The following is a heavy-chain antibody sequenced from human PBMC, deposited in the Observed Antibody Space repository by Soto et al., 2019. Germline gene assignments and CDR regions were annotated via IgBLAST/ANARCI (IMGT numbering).Heavy chain of an antibody. Sequence: QVQLVQSGAEVKKPGASVKVSCKASGYTFTSYAMHWVRQAPGQRLEWMGWINAGIGNTKYSQKFQGRVTITRDTSASTAYMELSSLRSEDTAVYYCARDGEYCSSTSCYAEDAFDIWGQGTMVTVSS. CDR3: ARDGEYCSSTSCYAEDAFDI. CDR1: GYTFTSYA. V-gene: IGHV1-3*01. CDR2: INAGIGNT. D-gene: IGHD2-2*01. J-gene: IGHJ3*02.